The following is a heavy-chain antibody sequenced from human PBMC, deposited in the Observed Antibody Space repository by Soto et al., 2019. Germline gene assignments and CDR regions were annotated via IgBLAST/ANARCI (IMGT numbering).Heavy chain of an antibody. D-gene: IGHD3-9*01. Sequence: FVTLRLTCTVAGGSISSYGWRWIRQHPGKGLEWIGYIYYSGSTNYNPSLKSRVTISVDTSKNQCSLKLSSVTDADTAVYYFARWDDDILTGPGAFDIWGHGTMVTVSS. J-gene: IGHJ3*02. CDR2: IYYSGST. CDR1: GGSISSYG. CDR3: ARWDDDILTGPGAFDI. V-gene: IGHV4-59*01.